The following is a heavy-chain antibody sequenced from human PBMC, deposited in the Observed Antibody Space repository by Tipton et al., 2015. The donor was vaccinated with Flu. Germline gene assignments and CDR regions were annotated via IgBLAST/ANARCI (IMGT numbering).Heavy chain of an antibody. D-gene: IGHD3-16*01. CDR1: GYTFNSYG. Sequence: QSGAEVKKPGASVKVSCKASGYTFNSYGITWVRQAPGQGLEWMAWITAYNGVRNYAQKFKDRVTLSTDPSTTTAYMDLRSLRSDDTAVYYCVRDWGSAKVISDFWGQGTLVTVSS. CDR2: ITAYNGVR. CDR3: VRDWGSAKVISDF. V-gene: IGHV1-18*04. J-gene: IGHJ4*02.